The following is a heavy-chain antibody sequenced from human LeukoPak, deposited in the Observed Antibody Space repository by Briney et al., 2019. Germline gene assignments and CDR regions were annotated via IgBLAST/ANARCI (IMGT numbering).Heavy chain of an antibody. D-gene: IGHD1-26*01. J-gene: IGHJ4*02. Sequence: PSGTLSLTCAVYGGSFSGYYWSWIRQPPGKGLEWIGEINHSGSTNYNPSLKSRVTISVDTSKNQFSLKLSSVTAADTAVYYCARGGYSGSYYSFYFDYWGQGTLVTVSS. CDR1: GGSFSGYY. CDR3: ARGGYSGSYYSFYFDY. CDR2: INHSGST. V-gene: IGHV4-34*01.